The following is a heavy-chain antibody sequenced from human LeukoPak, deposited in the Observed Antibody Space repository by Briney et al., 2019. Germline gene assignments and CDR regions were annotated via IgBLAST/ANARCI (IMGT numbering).Heavy chain of an antibody. J-gene: IGHJ2*01. Sequence: GGSLRLSCAASGFTFSSYSMNWVRQAPGKGLEWVSSISSSSSYIYYADSVKGRFTISRDNAKNSLYLQMNSLRAEDTAVYYCARESLRLYFDLWGRGTLVTVSS. CDR1: GFTFSSYS. CDR2: ISSSSSYI. CDR3: ARESLRLYFDL. D-gene: IGHD3-16*01. V-gene: IGHV3-21*01.